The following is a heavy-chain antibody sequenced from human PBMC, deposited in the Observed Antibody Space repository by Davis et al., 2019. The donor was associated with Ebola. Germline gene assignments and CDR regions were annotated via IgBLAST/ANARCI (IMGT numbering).Heavy chain of an antibody. CDR3: TLTVTSFDY. Sequence: GGSLRLSCAASGFTFSGSAMHWVRQASGKGLEWVGRIRSQANSYATAYAASVKGRFTISRDDSKNTAYLQMNSLKTEDTAVYYCTLTVTSFDYWGQGTLVTVSS. CDR2: IRSQANSYAT. CDR1: GFTFSGSA. D-gene: IGHD4-17*01. V-gene: IGHV3-73*01. J-gene: IGHJ4*02.